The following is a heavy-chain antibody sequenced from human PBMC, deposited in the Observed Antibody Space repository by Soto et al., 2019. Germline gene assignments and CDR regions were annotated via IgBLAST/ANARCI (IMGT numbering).Heavy chain of an antibody. D-gene: IGHD2-15*01. CDR1: GYTFTNYG. Sequence: QVQLVQSGAEVKKPGASVRVSCKASGYTFTNYGISWVRQAPGQGLEWMGWVGPYNGNTDHAQNFQGRVTMTTDTSTNTAYKEMGSLRYDDTALYYCARCSCRLGSCYTCWHFDLWGRGTLVTVSS. CDR3: ARCSCRLGSCYTCWHFDL. CDR2: VGPYNGNT. J-gene: IGHJ2*01. V-gene: IGHV1-18*04.